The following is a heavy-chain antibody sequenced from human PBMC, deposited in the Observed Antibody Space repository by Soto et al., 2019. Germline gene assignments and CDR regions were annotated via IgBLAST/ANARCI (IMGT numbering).Heavy chain of an antibody. CDR1: GFTFSGGYW. Sequence: EVLVVESGGGLVQPGGSLRLSCAASGFTFSGGYWMKWVRQAPGKGLEGVATIKEDGRETYYVDSVKGRFTISRDSAKNSLYLQMNSLRVEDTAVYYCASTRGYWGQGTLVTVSS. D-gene: IGHD3-3*01. CDR2: IKEDGRET. J-gene: IGHJ4*02. CDR3: ASTRGY. V-gene: IGHV3-7*03.